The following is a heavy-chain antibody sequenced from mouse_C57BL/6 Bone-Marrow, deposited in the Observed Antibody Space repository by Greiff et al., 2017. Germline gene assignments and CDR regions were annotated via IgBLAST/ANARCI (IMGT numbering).Heavy chain of an antibody. CDR1: GFTFSDYG. Sequence: EVKLLESGGGLVKPGGSLKLSCAASGFTFSDYGMHWVRQAPEKGLEWVAYISSGRSTIYYADTVKGRFTISRDNAKNTLFLPMTSRRSEDTAMYYCARGYGSSSDWYFDVWGTGTTVTVSS. CDR2: ISSGRSTI. D-gene: IGHD1-1*01. J-gene: IGHJ1*03. V-gene: IGHV5-17*01. CDR3: ARGYGSSSDWYFDV.